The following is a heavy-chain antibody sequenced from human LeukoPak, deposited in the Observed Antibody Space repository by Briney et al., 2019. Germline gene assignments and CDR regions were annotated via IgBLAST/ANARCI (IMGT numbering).Heavy chain of an antibody. V-gene: IGHV1-69*13. Sequence: SVTLSFTASAGTFSIYAISWVRQAPAQGLEWVGGIIPIFGTANYAQKFQGRVTITADESTSTAYMELSSLRSEDTAVYYCARAEPRYYDSSGSTGDFDYWGQGTLVTVSS. CDR2: IIPIFGTA. J-gene: IGHJ4*02. CDR1: AGTFSIYA. D-gene: IGHD3-22*01. CDR3: ARAEPRYYDSSGSTGDFDY.